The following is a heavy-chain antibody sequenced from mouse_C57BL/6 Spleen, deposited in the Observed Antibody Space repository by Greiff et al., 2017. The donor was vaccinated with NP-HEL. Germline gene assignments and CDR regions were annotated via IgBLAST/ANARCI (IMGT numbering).Heavy chain of an antibody. J-gene: IGHJ1*03. CDR3: ARTSFYCYFDV. CDR2: IDPSDSYT. CDR1: GYTFTSYW. Sequence: QVQLQQPGAELVRPGTSVKLSCKASGYTFTSYWMHWVKQRPGQGLEWIGVIDPSDSYTNYNQKFKGKATLTVDTSSNTAYMQLSSLTSEDSAVYYCARTSFYCYFDVWGTGTTVTVSS. V-gene: IGHV1-59*01.